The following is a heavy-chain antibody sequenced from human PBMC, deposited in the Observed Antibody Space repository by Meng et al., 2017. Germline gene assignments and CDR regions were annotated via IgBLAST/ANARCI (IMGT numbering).Heavy chain of an antibody. CDR3: ARGNYGDGRKEDY. V-gene: IGHV1-2*06. J-gene: IGHJ4*02. CDR1: GYTFTGYY. D-gene: IGHD4-17*01. CDR2: INPNSGGT. Sequence: ASVKVSCKASGYTFTGYYMHWVRQAPGQGLEWMGRINPNSGGTNYAQKFQGRVTMTTDTSTSTAYMELRSLRSDDTAVYYCARGNYGDGRKEDYWGQGTLVTVSS.